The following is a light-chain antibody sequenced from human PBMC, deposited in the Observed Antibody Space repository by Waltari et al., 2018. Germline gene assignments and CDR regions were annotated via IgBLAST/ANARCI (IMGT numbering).Light chain of an antibody. CDR2: GAS. Sequence: DLQMTQSPSSLSASVGDRLTITCRASQDIRSGLGWYQQKPGEAPKRLIYGASSLQSGVPSRFSGSASGTEFTLTISSLQPEDFATYFCLQHNSYPPTFGGGTKVEIQ. V-gene: IGKV1-17*01. CDR1: QDIRSG. CDR3: LQHNSYPPT. J-gene: IGKJ4*01.